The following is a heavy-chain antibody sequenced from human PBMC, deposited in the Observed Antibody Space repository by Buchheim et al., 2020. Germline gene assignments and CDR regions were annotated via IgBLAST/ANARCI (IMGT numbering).Heavy chain of an antibody. J-gene: IGHJ6*02. V-gene: IGHV3-13*04. CDR2: VGMAGDT. Sequence: EVQLVESGGGLVQPGGSLRLSCAASGFTFSSYDMQWVRQVSGKGLEWVSAVGMAGDTHYSGSVRGRFTISRYNAKNSVYLQMNKLRAGDTAVYYCARDPSGRGMDVWG. CDR3: ARDPSGRGMDV. CDR1: GFTFSSYD.